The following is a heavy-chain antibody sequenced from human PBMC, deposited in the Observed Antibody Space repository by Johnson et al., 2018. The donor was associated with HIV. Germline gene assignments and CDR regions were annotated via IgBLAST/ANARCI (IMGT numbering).Heavy chain of an antibody. CDR2: ISYDGTNI. Sequence: QVQLVESAAGVAQPGRSLRLSCAASGYTFSTYAMHWVRQAEGKGLEWVAIISYDGTNIYYTDSVKGRFTISRDNSKNTLYLQMISLRAEDTAVYFCARAPPAPYGDYGAFDSWGRGTMVTVSS. CDR1: GYTFSTYA. D-gene: IGHD4-17*01. J-gene: IGHJ3*02. V-gene: IGHV3-30-3*01. CDR3: ARAPPAPYGDYGAFDS.